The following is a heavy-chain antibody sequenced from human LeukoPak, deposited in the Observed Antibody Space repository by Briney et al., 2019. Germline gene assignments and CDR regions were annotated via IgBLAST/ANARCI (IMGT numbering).Heavy chain of an antibody. V-gene: IGHV3-33*01. Sequence: GGSLRLSCAGSGFTFGGYGMHWFRQTPGKGREGVAVIAYDGSRAFYADSVKGRFTISRDNSKNTMSVQMDDLRAEDTAVCYCTRYNNVHFDYWGQGTLVTVSS. CDR2: IAYDGSRA. J-gene: IGHJ4*02. D-gene: IGHD1-14*01. CDR3: TRYNNVHFDY. CDR1: GFTFGGYG.